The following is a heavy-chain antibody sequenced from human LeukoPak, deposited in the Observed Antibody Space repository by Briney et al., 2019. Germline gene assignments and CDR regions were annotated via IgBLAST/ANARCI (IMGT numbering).Heavy chain of an antibody. V-gene: IGHV4-59*01. Sequence: PSETLSLTCTVSGGSISSYYWSWIRQPPGKGLEWIGHIYYSGSTNYNPSLKSRVTISVDTSKNQFSLNLSSVTAADTAVYYCARDLLSTAGYFDYWGQGTLVTVSS. CDR3: ARDLLSTAGYFDY. CDR2: IYYSGST. CDR1: GGSISSYY. J-gene: IGHJ4*02. D-gene: IGHD6-19*01.